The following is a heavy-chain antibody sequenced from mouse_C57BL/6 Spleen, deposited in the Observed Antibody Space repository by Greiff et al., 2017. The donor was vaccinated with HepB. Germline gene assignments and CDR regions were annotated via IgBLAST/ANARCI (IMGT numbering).Heavy chain of an antibody. V-gene: IGHV1-72*01. CDR3: ARNHYSNDAWFAY. J-gene: IGHJ3*01. D-gene: IGHD2-5*01. CDR1: GYTFTSYW. CDR2: IDPNSGGT. Sequence: VQLQQSGAELVKPGASVKLSCKASGYTFTSYWMHWVKQRPGRGLEWIGRIDPNSGGTKYNEKFKLKATLTVDKPSSTAYMQLSSLTSEDSAVYCCARNHYSNDAWFAYWGQGTLVTVSA.